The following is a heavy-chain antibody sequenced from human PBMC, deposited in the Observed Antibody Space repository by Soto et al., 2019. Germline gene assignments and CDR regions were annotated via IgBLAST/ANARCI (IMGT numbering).Heavy chain of an antibody. J-gene: IGHJ4*01. CDR1: GFTFTNSA. CDR2: IVVGSGNT. CDR3: AADLYDSSDVKDLGFY. D-gene: IGHD3-22*01. V-gene: IGHV1-58*01. Sequence: VASVKVSCKASGFTFTNSAVQWVRQARGQRLEWIGWIVVGSGNTNYAQKFQERVTITRDMSTSTAYMELSSLRSEDTAVYYCAADLYDSSDVKDLGFYWG.